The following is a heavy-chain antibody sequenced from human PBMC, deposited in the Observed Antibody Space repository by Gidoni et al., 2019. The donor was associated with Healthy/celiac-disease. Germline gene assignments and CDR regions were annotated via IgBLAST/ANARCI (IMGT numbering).Heavy chain of an antibody. CDR3: ASPYYYDSSGYYTNDY. CDR2: IYYSGST. D-gene: IGHD3-22*01. CDR1: GGSISSRSYY. V-gene: IGHV4-39*01. J-gene: IGHJ4*02. Sequence: QLQLQESGPGLVKPSATLSLTCTVSGGSISSRSYYWGWLRQPPGKGLEWIGSIYYSGSTYYNPSLKSRVTISVDTSKNQFSLKLSSVTAADTAVYYCASPYYYDSSGYYTNDYWGQGTLVTVSS.